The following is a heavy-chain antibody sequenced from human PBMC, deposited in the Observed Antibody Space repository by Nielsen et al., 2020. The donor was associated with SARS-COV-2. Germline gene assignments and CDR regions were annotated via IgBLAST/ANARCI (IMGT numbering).Heavy chain of an antibody. CDR1: GYTFTSYA. Sequence: ASVKVSYKASGYTFTSYAMHWVRQAPGQRLEWMGWINAGNGNTKYSQKFQGRVTITRDTSASTAYMELSSLRSEDTAVYYCARALSAVTMVRGVMVDPWGQGTLVTVSS. V-gene: IGHV1-3*01. CDR3: ARALSAVTMVRGVMVDP. D-gene: IGHD3-10*01. J-gene: IGHJ5*02. CDR2: INAGNGNT.